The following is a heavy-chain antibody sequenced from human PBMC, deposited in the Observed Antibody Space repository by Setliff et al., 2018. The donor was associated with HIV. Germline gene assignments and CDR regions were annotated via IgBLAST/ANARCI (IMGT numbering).Heavy chain of an antibody. CDR2: ITDNSRSI. J-gene: IGHJ4*02. V-gene: IGHV3-48*03. Sequence: GGSLRLSCAASGFAFSSSEMNWVRQAPGKGLEWLSYITDNSRSIYYADSVKGRFTTSRDNAKTSLYLQMNSLRAEDTAIYFCARGITVTGMTLNDWGQGTLVTVSS. CDR3: ARGITVTGMTLND. CDR1: GFAFSSSE. D-gene: IGHD6-19*01.